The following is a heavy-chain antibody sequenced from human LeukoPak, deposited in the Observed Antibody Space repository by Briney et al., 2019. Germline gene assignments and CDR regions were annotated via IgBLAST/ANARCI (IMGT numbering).Heavy chain of an antibody. V-gene: IGHV3-30*02. J-gene: IGHJ4*02. CDR3: AKDGEYSSSPGDKYFDY. CDR2: IRYDGSNK. CDR1: GFTFSSYG. D-gene: IGHD6-6*01. Sequence: PGGSLRLSCAASGFTFSSYGMHWVRQAPGKGLEWVAFIRYDGSNKYYADSVKGRFTISRDNSKNTLYLQMNSLRAEDTAVYYCAKDGEYSSSPGDKYFDYWGQGTLVTVSS.